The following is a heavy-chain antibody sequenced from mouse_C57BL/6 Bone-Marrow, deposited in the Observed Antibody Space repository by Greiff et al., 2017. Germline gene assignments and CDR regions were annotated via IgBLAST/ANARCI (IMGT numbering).Heavy chain of an antibody. Sequence: VHLVESGAELVRPGTSVKVSCKASGYAFTNYLIEWVKQRPGQGLEWIGVINPGSGGTNYNEKFKGKATLTADKSSSTAYMQLSSLTSEDSAVYFCARYYYGSTYYFDYWGQGTTLTVSS. CDR1: GYAFTNYL. CDR2: INPGSGGT. CDR3: ARYYYGSTYYFDY. D-gene: IGHD1-1*01. V-gene: IGHV1-54*01. J-gene: IGHJ2*01.